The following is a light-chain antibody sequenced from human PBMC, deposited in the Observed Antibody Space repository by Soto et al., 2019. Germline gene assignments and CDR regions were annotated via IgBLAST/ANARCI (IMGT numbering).Light chain of an antibody. CDR2: DVS. J-gene: IGLJ2*01. V-gene: IGLV2-14*01. CDR1: SSDVGSYNY. Sequence: QSVLTQPASVSGSPGQSITISCTGTSSDVGSYNYVSWYQQHPGKAPKLMIYDVSNRPSGVSNRVSGSKSGNTASLTISGLQAEDEADYYCSSYTSSSTPVVFGGGTKLTVL. CDR3: SSYTSSSTPVV.